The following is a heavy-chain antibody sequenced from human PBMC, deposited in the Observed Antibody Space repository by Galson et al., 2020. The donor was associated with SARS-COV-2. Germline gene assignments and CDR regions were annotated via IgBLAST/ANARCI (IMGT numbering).Heavy chain of an antibody. J-gene: IGHJ5*02. D-gene: IGHD3-22*01. CDR3: ARDWDEGSGYFASWFDL. CDR2: INGGSSDI. V-gene: IGHV3-21*01. Sequence: GESLKISCAASGFTFSNYAMNWVRQAPGKGLEWVSSINGGSSDIYYSESVKGRFTISRDNAKNSLFLQMNSLRAEDTAVYYCARDWDEGSGYFASWFDLWGQGTLVTVSS. CDR1: GFTFSNYA.